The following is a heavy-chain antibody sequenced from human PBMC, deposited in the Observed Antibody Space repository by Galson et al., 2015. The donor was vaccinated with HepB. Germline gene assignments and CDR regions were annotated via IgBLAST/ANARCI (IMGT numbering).Heavy chain of an antibody. V-gene: IGHV3-74*01. D-gene: IGHD3-22*01. J-gene: IGHJ4*02. CDR2: INSDGITT. CDR3: ARVAGGSSGYNYFVPEFYFDF. Sequence: SLRLSCAASGFTFNNYWMHWVRQGPGKGLVWLSRINSDGITTSYADSVKGRFTISRDNAKNTLYLQMNSLRAEDTAVYYCARVAGGSSGYNYFVPEFYFDFWGQGTLVTVPS. CDR1: GFTFNNYW.